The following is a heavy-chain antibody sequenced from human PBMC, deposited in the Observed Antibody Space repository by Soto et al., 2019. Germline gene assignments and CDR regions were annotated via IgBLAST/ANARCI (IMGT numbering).Heavy chain of an antibody. V-gene: IGHV4-59*01. D-gene: IGHD4-17*01. J-gene: IGHJ4*02. CDR1: GASISGYY. CDR3: AREPTVPSGFDS. CDR2: IYSSGST. Sequence: PSETLSLTCTVSGASISGYYWGWIRQPPGKGLEWIGYIYSSGSTNYNPSLKSRVTISVDTSKNQFSLKLSSVTAADTAVYYCAREPTVPSGFDSWGQGILVTSPQ.